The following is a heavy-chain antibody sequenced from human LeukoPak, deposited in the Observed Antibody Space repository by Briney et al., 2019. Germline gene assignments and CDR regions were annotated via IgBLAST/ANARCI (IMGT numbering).Heavy chain of an antibody. CDR2: IETVGTT. D-gene: IGHD3-10*01. CDR1: DFTVSSHY. CDR3: ARGDYYGSGTYYYYGMDV. J-gene: IGHJ6*02. V-gene: IGHV3-66*02. Sequence: GGSLRLSCAASDFTVSSHYMSWVRQAPGKGLEWVSLIETVGTTYYADSVKGRFTISRDNSKNTLYLQMNSLRAEDTAVYYCARGDYYGSGTYYYYGMDVWGQGTTVTVSS.